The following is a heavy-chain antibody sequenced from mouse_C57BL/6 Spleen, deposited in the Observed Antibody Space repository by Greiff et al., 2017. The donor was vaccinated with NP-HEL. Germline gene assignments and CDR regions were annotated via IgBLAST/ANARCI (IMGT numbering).Heavy chain of an antibody. J-gene: IGHJ2*01. Sequence: EVKLQESGPGLVKPSQSLSLTCSVTGYSITSGYYWNWIRQFPGNKLEWMGYISYDGSNNYNPSLKNRISITRDTSKNQFFLKLNSVTTEDTATYYCARVLYYGSSLDYWGQGTTLTVSS. D-gene: IGHD1-1*01. CDR3: ARVLYYGSSLDY. CDR1: GYSITSGYY. V-gene: IGHV3-6*01. CDR2: ISYDGSN.